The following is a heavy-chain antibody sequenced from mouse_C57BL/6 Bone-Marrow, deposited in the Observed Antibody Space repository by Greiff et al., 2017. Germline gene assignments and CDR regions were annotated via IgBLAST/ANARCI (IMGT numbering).Heavy chain of an antibody. CDR2: IHPSDSDT. CDR3: ATANWEEDFDY. Sequence: QVHVKQSGAELVKPGASVKVSCKASGYTFTSYWMPWVKQRPGQGLEWIGRIHPSDSDTNYNQKFKGKATLTVDKSSSTAYMQLSSLTSEDSAVYYCATANWEEDFDYWGQGTTLTVSS. V-gene: IGHV1-74*01. J-gene: IGHJ2*01. D-gene: IGHD4-1*01. CDR1: GYTFTSYW.